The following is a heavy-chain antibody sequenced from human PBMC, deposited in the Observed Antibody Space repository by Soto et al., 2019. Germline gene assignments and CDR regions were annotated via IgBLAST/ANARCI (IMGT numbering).Heavy chain of an antibody. CDR3: ARRWVYGMDV. CDR1: GFTLTNYD. V-gene: IGHV3-13*01. CDR2: IGKAGDT. J-gene: IGHJ6*02. Sequence: PGGSLRLSCAASGFTLTNYDMHWVRQTTGKGLEWVSGIGKAGDTYYPASVKGRFTISRENGQNSLYLQMNSVRAGDTAVYYCARRWVYGMDVWGQGTTVTVSS.